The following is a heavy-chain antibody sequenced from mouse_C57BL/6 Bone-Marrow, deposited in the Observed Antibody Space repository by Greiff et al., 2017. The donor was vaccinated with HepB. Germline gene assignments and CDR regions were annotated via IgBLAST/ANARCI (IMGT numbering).Heavy chain of an antibody. J-gene: IGHJ4*01. Sequence: EVMLVESGEGLVKPGGSLKLSCAASGFTFSSYAMSWVRQTPEKRLEWVAYISSGGDYIYYADTVKGRITFSRENARHTLYLQMSSLKSEDTAMYVCTRFLDGYLHLYAMDYWGQGTSVTVSS. CDR2: ISSGGDYI. D-gene: IGHD2-3*01. CDR1: GFTFSSYA. CDR3: TRFLDGYLHLYAMDY. V-gene: IGHV5-9-1*02.